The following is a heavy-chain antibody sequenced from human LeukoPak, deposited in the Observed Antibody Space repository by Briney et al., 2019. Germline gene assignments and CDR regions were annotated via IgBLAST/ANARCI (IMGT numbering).Heavy chain of an antibody. CDR1: GFTFSSYA. J-gene: IGHJ4*02. CDR3: AKALLHHSLRITMAASRAPYFDY. D-gene: IGHD3-10*01. Sequence: PGGSLRLSCAASGFTFSSYAMSWVRQAPGKGLEWVSAISGSGGSTYYADSVKGRFTISRDNSKNTLYLQMNSLRAEDTAVYYCAKALLHHSLRITMAASRAPYFDYWGQGTLVTVSS. V-gene: IGHV3-23*01. CDR2: ISGSGGST.